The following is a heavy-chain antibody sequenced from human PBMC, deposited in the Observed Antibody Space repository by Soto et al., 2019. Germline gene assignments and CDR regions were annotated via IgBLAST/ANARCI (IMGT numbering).Heavy chain of an antibody. CDR3: ARDLGSYGSRYIYDL. CDR2: IIPIFGTA. Sequence: SVKVSCKASGGTFSSYAISWVRQAPGQGLEWMGGIIPIFGTASYAQKFQGRVTITADESTSTAYMELSSLRSEDTAVYYCARDLGSYGSRYIYDLWGQGTMVTVSS. CDR1: GGTFSSYA. D-gene: IGHD5-18*01. V-gene: IGHV1-69*13. J-gene: IGHJ3*01.